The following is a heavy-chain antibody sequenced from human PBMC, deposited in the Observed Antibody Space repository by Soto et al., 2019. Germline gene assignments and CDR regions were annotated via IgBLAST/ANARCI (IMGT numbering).Heavy chain of an antibody. D-gene: IGHD3-22*01. CDR2: IIPIFGTA. Sequence: SVKIASRASGGTFSSYAISWVRQAPGQGLAWMEGIIPIFGTATYAQKFQGRVTMTADDSTSTAYMELSSLSSEDPAVYYCARENYYASSGYYYLRLDYRGQGTLVTVSS. CDR3: ARENYYASSGYYYLRLDY. CDR1: GGTFSSYA. V-gene: IGHV1-69*13. J-gene: IGHJ4*02.